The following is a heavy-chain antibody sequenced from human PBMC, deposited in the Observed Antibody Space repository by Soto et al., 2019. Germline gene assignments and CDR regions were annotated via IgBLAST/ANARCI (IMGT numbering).Heavy chain of an antibody. V-gene: IGHV3-33*01. Sequence: QVQLVESGGGVVQPGRSLRLSCAASGFTFSNYGMHWVRQAPGKGLEWVAVILNDGSNRYHADSVKDRFTISRDNSKNTRNLQMNSRRAEDTAVYYCARDDEYSGNGMDVWGQGTTVTVS. CDR1: GFTFSNYG. CDR2: ILNDGSNR. CDR3: ARDDEYSGNGMDV. J-gene: IGHJ6*02. D-gene: IGHD3-10*01.